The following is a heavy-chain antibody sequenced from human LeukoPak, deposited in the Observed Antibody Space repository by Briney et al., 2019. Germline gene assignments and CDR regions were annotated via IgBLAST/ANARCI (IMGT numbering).Heavy chain of an antibody. V-gene: IGHV3-74*01. Sequence: GGSLRLSCAASGFTFSNYWIHWVRQAPGKGLVWVSRINSDGSSTSYADSVKGRFTISRDNAKNTLYLQMNSLRAEDTAVYYCARGGSSVNFDCWDQGALVTVSS. D-gene: IGHD6-6*01. CDR2: INSDGSST. CDR3: ARGGSSVNFDC. J-gene: IGHJ4*02. CDR1: GFTFSNYW.